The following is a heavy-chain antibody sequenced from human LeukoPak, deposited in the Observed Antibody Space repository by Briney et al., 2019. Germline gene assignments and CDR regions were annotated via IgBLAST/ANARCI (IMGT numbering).Heavy chain of an antibody. D-gene: IGHD6-19*01. V-gene: IGHV3-21*01. Sequence: GGSLRLSCAASGFTFSSYSMNWVRQAPGKELEWVSSISSSSSYIYNPDSVKGRFTISRVNAKNSLYLQMNSLRAEDTAVDYSARPSTGGRVAGAFDIWGQGTMVTVSS. CDR2: ISSSSSYI. CDR1: GFTFSSYS. CDR3: ARPSTGGRVAGAFDI. J-gene: IGHJ3*02.